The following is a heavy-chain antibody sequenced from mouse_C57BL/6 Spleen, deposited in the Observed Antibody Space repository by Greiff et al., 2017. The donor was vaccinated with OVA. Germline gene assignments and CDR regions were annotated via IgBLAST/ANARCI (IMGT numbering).Heavy chain of an antibody. CDR2: INPYNGGT. D-gene: IGHD5-1*01. V-gene: IGHV1-19*01. CDR1: GYTFTDYY. CDR3: ARNLREYAMDY. Sequence: VQLKQSGPVLVKPGASVKMSCKASGYTFTDYYMNWVKQSHGKSLEWIGVINPYNGGTSYNQKFKGKATLTVDKSSSTAYMELNSLTSEDSAVYYCARNLREYAMDYWGQGTSVTVSS. J-gene: IGHJ4*01.